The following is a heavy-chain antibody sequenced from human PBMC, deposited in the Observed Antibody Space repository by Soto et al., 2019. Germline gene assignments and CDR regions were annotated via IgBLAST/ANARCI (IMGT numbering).Heavy chain of an antibody. CDR1: GYTFTGYY. J-gene: IGHJ4*02. D-gene: IGHD5-12*01. V-gene: IGHV1-2*02. CDR3: ARDRYSGYDSGGLDY. Sequence: ASVKVSCKASGYTFTGYYMHWVRQAPGQGLEWMGWINPNSGGTNYAQKFQGRVTMTRDTSISTAYMELSRLRSDDTAVYYCARDRYSGYDSGGLDYRGKGTLVTVSS. CDR2: INPNSGGT.